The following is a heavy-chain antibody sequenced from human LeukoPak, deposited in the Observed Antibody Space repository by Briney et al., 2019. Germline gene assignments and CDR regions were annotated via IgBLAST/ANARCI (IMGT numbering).Heavy chain of an antibody. D-gene: IGHD3-22*01. CDR1: GFTFSNYA. Sequence: GGSLRLSCAASGFTFSNYALSWVRQAPGKGLEWVSAFSGSATSTYYADSVKGRFTISRDNSNNTLYLQMNSLRAEDTAVYYCARHDSSGYYSSGCFDYWGQGTLVTVSS. V-gene: IGHV3-23*01. CDR3: ARHDSSGYYSSGCFDY. J-gene: IGHJ4*02. CDR2: FSGSATST.